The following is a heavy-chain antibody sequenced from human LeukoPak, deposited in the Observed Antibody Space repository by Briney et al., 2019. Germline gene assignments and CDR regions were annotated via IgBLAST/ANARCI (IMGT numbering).Heavy chain of an antibody. Sequence: PVGSLRLSCAASGFTFSSYGMHWVRQAPGKGLEWVAFIRYDGSNKYYADSVKGRFTISRDNSKNTLYLQMNSLRAEDTAVYYCAKDRRPAGYYYYYYMDVWGKGTTVTVSS. D-gene: IGHD6-13*01. J-gene: IGHJ6*03. CDR1: GFTFSSYG. CDR3: AKDRRPAGYYYYYYMDV. V-gene: IGHV3-30*02. CDR2: IRYDGSNK.